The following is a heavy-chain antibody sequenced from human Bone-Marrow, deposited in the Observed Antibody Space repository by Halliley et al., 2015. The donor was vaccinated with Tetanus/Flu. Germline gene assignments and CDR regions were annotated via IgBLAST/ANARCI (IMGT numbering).Heavy chain of an antibody. J-gene: IGHJ3*01. D-gene: IGHD1-26*01. Sequence: ATIRSCGTYNYYAVSVKGRFTISRDNAKSSVFLQMDSLTAEDTAVYYCSGLPTLLWADEGSVWGLGTMVTVSS. CDR3: SGLPTLLWADEGSV. V-gene: IGHV3-21*01. CDR2: IRSCGTYN.